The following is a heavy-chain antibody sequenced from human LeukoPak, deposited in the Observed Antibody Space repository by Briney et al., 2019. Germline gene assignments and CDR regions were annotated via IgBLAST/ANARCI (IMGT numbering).Heavy chain of an antibody. Sequence: PGGSLGLSCAASGFTFSSYAMSWVRQAPGKGLEWVSAISGSGGSTYYADSVKGRFTISRDNSKNTLYLQMNSLRAEDTAVYYCATYRYGGSYPYYFDYWGQGTLVTVSS. CDR1: GFTFSSYA. CDR3: ATYRYGGSYPYYFDY. CDR2: ISGSGGST. J-gene: IGHJ4*02. V-gene: IGHV3-23*01. D-gene: IGHD1-26*01.